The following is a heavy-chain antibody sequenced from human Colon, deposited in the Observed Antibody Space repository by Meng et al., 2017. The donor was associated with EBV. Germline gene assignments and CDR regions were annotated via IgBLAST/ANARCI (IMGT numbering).Heavy chain of an antibody. V-gene: IGHV4-4*02. J-gene: IGHJ5*02. CDR1: GTSISTSNW. Sequence: RLTESGAGLLKPSGTRSFTCAVSGTSISTSNWWSWIRQSPGEGLEWIGAIYHNGQTNYNPSLKSRVSMSVDESKNEFSLNLKSVTAADTAVYYCARDGGVTHIPWGQGVLVTVSS. CDR2: IYHNGQT. D-gene: IGHD2-8*02. CDR3: ARDGGVTHIP.